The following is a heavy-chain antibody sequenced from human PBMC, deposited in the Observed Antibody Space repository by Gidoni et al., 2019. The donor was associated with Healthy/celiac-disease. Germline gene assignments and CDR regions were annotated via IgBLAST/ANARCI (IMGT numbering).Heavy chain of an antibody. CDR1: GYTFTRYY. J-gene: IGHJ4*02. CDR3: ARDIDY. V-gene: IGHV1-46*03. CDR2: INPSGGST. Sequence: VQLVQSRAEVKKRGASEKVSRKASGYTFTRYYMHWLRQAHGKGIVWMGIINPSGGSTSNAQKFQGRVIMTRDTSTSTVYMGLSSLRSEDTAVYYCARDIDYWGQGTLVTVSS.